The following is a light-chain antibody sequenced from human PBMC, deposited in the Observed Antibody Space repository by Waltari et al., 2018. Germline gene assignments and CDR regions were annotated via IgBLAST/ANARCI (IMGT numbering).Light chain of an antibody. CDR1: SSNGENYNL. CDR3: CSFAGGNDFEVI. Sequence: QSALTPPASVSGSPGQSIPISCTGTSSNGENYNLVLRYQHHPGKAPKLLIYAVSKRPEGISNRFSGSTSGNTASLTISGLQAEDESDYYCCSFAGGNDFEVIFGGGTRLTVL. J-gene: IGLJ2*01. V-gene: IGLV2-23*02. CDR2: AVS.